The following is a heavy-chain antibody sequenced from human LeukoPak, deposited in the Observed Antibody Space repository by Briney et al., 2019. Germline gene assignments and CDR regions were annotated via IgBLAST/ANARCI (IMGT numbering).Heavy chain of an antibody. J-gene: IGHJ4*02. CDR1: GFTFSSYA. Sequence: GGSLRLSCAASGFTFSSYAMTWVRQAPGKGLEWVSAISGSGGSTYYADSVKGRFTISRDNSKNTLYLQMNSLRAEDTAVYYCAKDKEYSSSKFDYWGQGTLVTVSS. CDR3: AKDKEYSSSKFDY. D-gene: IGHD6-6*01. V-gene: IGHV3-23*01. CDR2: ISGSGGST.